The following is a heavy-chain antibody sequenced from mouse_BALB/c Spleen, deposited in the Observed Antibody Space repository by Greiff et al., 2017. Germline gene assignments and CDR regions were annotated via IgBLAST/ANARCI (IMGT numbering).Heavy chain of an antibody. CDR3: ARLYYYGSSYLNYFDY. J-gene: IGHJ2*01. D-gene: IGHD1-1*01. CDR1: GFTFSSYG. Sequence: EVKLVESGGDLVKPGGSLKLSCAASGFTFSSYGMSWVRQTPDKRLEWVATISSGGSYTYYPDSVKGRFTISRDNAKNTLYLQMSSLKSEDTAMYYCARLYYYGSSYLNYFDYWGQGTTLTVSS. V-gene: IGHV5-6*01. CDR2: ISSGGSYT.